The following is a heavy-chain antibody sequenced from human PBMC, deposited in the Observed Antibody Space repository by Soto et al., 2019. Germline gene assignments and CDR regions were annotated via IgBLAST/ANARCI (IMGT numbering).Heavy chain of an antibody. V-gene: IGHV1-2*02. J-gene: IGHJ6*02. CDR3: ARQGSGTEYPQYFYYGMDV. D-gene: IGHD6-19*01. CDR2: INPNSGVA. CDR1: GYTFTAYY. Sequence: QVQLVQSGAEVEKPGASVRVSCKTSGYTFTAYYIHWVRQAPGRGLEWMGWINPNSGVANYAQNCKGRVTMTRDTSISPVYLDLSKMRSEDPTVYYCARQGSGTEYPQYFYYGMDVWGQGTTAAAAS.